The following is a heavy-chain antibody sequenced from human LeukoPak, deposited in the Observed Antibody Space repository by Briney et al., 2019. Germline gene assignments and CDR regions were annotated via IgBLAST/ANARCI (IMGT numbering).Heavy chain of an antibody. Sequence: GGSLRLSCAASGFTFSSYEMNWVRQAPGKGLEWVSYISSSGSTIYYADSVKGRFTISRDNAKNSLYLQMNSLRAEDTAVYYCARRDAAAGKLDYWGQGTLVTVSS. CDR1: GFTFSSYE. J-gene: IGHJ4*02. CDR3: ARRDAAAGKLDY. D-gene: IGHD6-13*01. CDR2: ISSSGSTI. V-gene: IGHV3-48*03.